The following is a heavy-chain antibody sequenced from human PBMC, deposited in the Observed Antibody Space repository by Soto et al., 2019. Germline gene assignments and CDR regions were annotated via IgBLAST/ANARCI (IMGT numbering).Heavy chain of an antibody. CDR1: GYTFTSYG. CDR3: ARDAVRAPDYSYYGMDV. CDR2: ISAYNGNT. J-gene: IGHJ6*02. V-gene: IGHV1-18*01. D-gene: IGHD1-26*01. Sequence: QVQLVQSGAEVKKPGASVKVSCKASGYTFTSYGISWVRQAPVQGLEWMGWISAYNGNTNYSQKLQGRVTMTTDTSTSTAYMELRSLRSDDTAVYYCARDAVRAPDYSYYGMDVWGQGTTVTVSS.